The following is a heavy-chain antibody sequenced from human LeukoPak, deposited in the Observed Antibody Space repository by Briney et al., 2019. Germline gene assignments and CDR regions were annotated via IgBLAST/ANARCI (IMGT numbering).Heavy chain of an antibody. D-gene: IGHD2-2*01. CDR1: GCTFRPCA. CDR2: ISGSGGST. Sequence: GGSLRLSCADSGCTFRPCAISWVRQAPGKGLEWVSVISGSGGSTYYADSVKGRFTISRDNSKNVVDLQMNSLRAEDTAVYYCAKDVGGDPSTDRPGYWGRGTLVTVSS. V-gene: IGHV3-23*01. J-gene: IGHJ4*02. CDR3: AKDVGGDPSTDRPGY.